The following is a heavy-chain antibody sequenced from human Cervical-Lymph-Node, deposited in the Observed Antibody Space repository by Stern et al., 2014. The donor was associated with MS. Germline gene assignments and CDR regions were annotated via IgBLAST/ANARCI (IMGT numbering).Heavy chain of an antibody. D-gene: IGHD6-19*01. Sequence: WFRQAPGKGLEWVGFIRSKPYGATTEYAASVKDRFTLSRDDSKSIAYLEMNSLKTEDTALYFCSRKNVPTFSHVDSGLRQVNHDAFDIWGQGTMVIVSS. J-gene: IGHJ3*02. CDR3: SRKNVPTFSHVDSGLRQVNHDAFDI. CDR2: IRSKPYGATT. V-gene: IGHV3-49*03.